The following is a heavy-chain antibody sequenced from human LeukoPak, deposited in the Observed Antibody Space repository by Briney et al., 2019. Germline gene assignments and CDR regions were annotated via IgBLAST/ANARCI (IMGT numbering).Heavy chain of an antibody. V-gene: IGHV3-48*01. Sequence: LPGGSLRLSCAASGFTFSSYSMNWVRQAPGKGLEWVSYISSSSSSIYYADSVKGRFTISRDNAKNSLYLQMNSLRAEDTAVYYCARGRDGWYFDYWGQGTLVSVSS. CDR3: ARGRDGWYFDY. J-gene: IGHJ4*02. CDR1: GFTFSSYS. D-gene: IGHD2-15*01. CDR2: ISSSSSSI.